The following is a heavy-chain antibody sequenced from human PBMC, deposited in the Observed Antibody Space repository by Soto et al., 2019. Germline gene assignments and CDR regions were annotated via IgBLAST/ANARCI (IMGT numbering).Heavy chain of an antibody. D-gene: IGHD2-21*02. CDR3: ARVSIVVVTAIDAFDI. Sequence: QVQLVQSGAEVKKPGASVKVSCKASGYTFTGYYMHWVRQAPGQGVEWMGWINPNSGGTNYAQKFQGRVTMTRDTSISTAYMELSRLRSDDTAVYYCARVSIVVVTAIDAFDIWGQGTMVTVSS. V-gene: IGHV1-2*02. CDR2: INPNSGGT. CDR1: GYTFTGYY. J-gene: IGHJ3*02.